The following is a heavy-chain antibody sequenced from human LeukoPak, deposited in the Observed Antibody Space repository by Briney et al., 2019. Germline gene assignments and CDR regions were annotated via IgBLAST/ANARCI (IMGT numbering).Heavy chain of an antibody. D-gene: IGHD3-9*01. CDR1: GGSISSYY. V-gene: IGHV4-4*07. CDR3: ARGKPDKYYYYYMDV. CDR2: ICTSGST. Sequence: SETLSLTCTVSGGSISSYYWSWIRQPAGKGLEWIGRICTSGSTNYNPSLKSRVTMSVDTSKNQFSLKLSSVTAADTAVYYCARGKPDKYYYYYMDVWGKGTTVTISS. J-gene: IGHJ6*03.